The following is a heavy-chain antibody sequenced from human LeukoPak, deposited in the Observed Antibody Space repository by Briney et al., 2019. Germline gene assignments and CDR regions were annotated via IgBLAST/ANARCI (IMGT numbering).Heavy chain of an antibody. CDR3: ASRAVTTIHFGPPDY. D-gene: IGHD4-11*01. CDR2: IYYSGST. CDR1: GGSISSGGYY. V-gene: IGHV4-31*03. Sequence: SETLSLTCTVSGGSISSGGYYWSWIRQHPGKGLEWIGYIYYSGSTYYNPSLKSRVTISVDTSKNQFSLKLSSVTAADTAVYYCASRAVTTIHFGPPDYWGQGTLVTVSS. J-gene: IGHJ4*02.